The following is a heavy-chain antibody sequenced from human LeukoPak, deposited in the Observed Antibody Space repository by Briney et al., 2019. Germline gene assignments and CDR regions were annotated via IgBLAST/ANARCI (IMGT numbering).Heavy chain of an antibody. V-gene: IGHV3-23*01. CDR3: AKDGAWLRFDD. D-gene: IGHD5-12*01. CDR1: GFTFSSYA. J-gene: IGHJ4*02. Sequence: GGSLRLSCAVSGFTFSSYAMSWVRQAPGKGLEWVSAISGSGGSTYYADPVKGRFTISRDNSKNTLYLQMNNLRAEDTAVYYCAKDGAWLRFDDWGQGILVTVSS. CDR2: ISGSGGST.